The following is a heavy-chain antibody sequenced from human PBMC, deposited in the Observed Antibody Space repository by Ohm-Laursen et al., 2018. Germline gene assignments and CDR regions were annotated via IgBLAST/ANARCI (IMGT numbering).Heavy chain of an antibody. CDR1: GYTFTGYY. Sequence: ASVKVSCKASGYTFTGYYMHWVRQAPGQGPEWMGIINPNDGGTTYSQKLQGRVTLTRDTSTGTFYMELNSLRSEDTAVYYCAKDQGKQHLGNWIDPWGQGTLVTVSS. CDR2: INPNDGGT. D-gene: IGHD6-13*01. CDR3: AKDQGKQHLGNWIDP. V-gene: IGHV1-46*01. J-gene: IGHJ5*02.